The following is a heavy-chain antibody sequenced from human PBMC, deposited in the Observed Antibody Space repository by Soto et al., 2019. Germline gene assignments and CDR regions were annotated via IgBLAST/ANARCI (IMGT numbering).Heavy chain of an antibody. CDR1: GFTLSSYR. J-gene: IGHJ5*02. Sequence: PGGSLRLSCAASGFTLSSYRMNWVRQAPGKGLEWVSYISSGSSTIYYADSVKGRFTISRDNAKNSLYLQMNSLRAEDTAVYYCAREAPIRPDWFDPWGQGTLVTVSS. V-gene: IGHV3-48*01. CDR3: AREAPIRPDWFDP. CDR2: ISSGSSTI.